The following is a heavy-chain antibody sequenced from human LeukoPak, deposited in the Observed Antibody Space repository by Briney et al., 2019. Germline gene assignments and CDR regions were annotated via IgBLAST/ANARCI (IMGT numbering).Heavy chain of an antibody. CDR1: GDSVSSNSAA. CDR2: TYYRSKWYN. D-gene: IGHD6-13*01. CDR3: ARAPRIAAAGTYYYYYMDV. Sequence: SQTLSLTCAISGDSVSSNSAAWNWIRQSPSRGLEWLGRTYYRSKWYNDYAVSVKSRITINPDTSKNQFSLQLNSVTPEDTAVYYCARAPRIAAAGTYYYYYMDVWGKGTTVTVSS. J-gene: IGHJ6*03. V-gene: IGHV6-1*01.